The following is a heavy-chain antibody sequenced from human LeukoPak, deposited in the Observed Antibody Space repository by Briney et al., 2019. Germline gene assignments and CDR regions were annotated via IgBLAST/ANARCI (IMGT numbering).Heavy chain of an antibody. D-gene: IGHD3-9*01. J-gene: IGHJ4*02. Sequence: PSETLSLTCTVSGASISSTTYYWGWIRQPPRKGLEWIASIYYSGSTYYNPSLKSRVTISVDTSKNQFSLKLSSVTAADTAVYYCARGGDWLPSYWGQGTLVTVSS. CDR1: GASISSTTYY. CDR2: IYYSGST. CDR3: ARGGDWLPSY. V-gene: IGHV4-39*07.